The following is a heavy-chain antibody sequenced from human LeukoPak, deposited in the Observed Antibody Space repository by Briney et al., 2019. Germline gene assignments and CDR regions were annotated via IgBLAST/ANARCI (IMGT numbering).Heavy chain of an antibody. V-gene: IGHV4-39*02. J-gene: IGHJ4*02. CDR2: IYYSGTT. Sequence: SETLSLTCTVSGGSISSSSYYWGWIRQPPGKGLEGIGTIYYSGTTYYNPSLKSRVTISADTSKNHFSLKLSSVTAADTAVYYCARALYSSGWYVGWGQGTLVTVSS. CDR3: ARALYSSGWYVG. D-gene: IGHD6-19*01. CDR1: GGSISSSSYY.